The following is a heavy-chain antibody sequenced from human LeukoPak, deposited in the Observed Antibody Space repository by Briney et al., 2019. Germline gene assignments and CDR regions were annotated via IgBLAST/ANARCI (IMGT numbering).Heavy chain of an antibody. Sequence: SETLSLTCAVYGGSFSGYYWSWIRQPPGKGLEWIGETNHSGSTNYNPSLKSRVTISVDTSKNQFSLKLSSVTAADTAVYYCASGYSSSGANWFDPWGQGTLVTVSS. V-gene: IGHV4-34*01. J-gene: IGHJ5*02. CDR1: GGSFSGYY. CDR2: TNHSGST. CDR3: ASGYSSSGANWFDP. D-gene: IGHD6-6*01.